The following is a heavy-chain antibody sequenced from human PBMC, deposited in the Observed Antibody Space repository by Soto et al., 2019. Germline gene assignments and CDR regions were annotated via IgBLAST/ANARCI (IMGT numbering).Heavy chain of an antibody. Sequence: GGSLRLSCAASGFTFSSYSMNWVRQAPGKGLEWVSYISSSSSTIYYADSVKGRFTISRDNAKNSLYLQMNSLRDEDTAVYYCARDLYCGGDCYSDLYFYYGMDVWGQGTTVTVSS. CDR3: ARDLYCGGDCYSDLYFYYGMDV. J-gene: IGHJ6*02. D-gene: IGHD2-21*02. CDR1: GFTFSSYS. V-gene: IGHV3-48*02. CDR2: ISSSSSTI.